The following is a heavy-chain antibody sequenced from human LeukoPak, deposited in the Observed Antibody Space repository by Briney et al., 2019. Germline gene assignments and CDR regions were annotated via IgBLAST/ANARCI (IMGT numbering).Heavy chain of an antibody. V-gene: IGHV3-48*02. J-gene: IGHJ4*02. D-gene: IGHD3-3*01. CDR1: GLTFSSYS. Sequence: PGGSLRLSCATSGLTFSSYSMNWVRQAPGKGLEWVSYISGRSNTTYYADSVKGRFTISRDNTKNSLYLQMNSLRDEDTAVYYCASGGSVFGVVILYYFDNWGQGTLVTVSS. CDR3: ASGGSVFGVVILYYFDN. CDR2: ISGRSNTT.